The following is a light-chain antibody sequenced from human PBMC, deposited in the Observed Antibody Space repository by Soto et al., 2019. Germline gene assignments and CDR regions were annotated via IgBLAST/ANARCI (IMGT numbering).Light chain of an antibody. CDR1: QTVSSSY. J-gene: IGKJ1*01. CDR2: GAS. V-gene: IGKV3-20*01. CDR3: QQYGSSPSWT. Sequence: EIVLTQSPGTLSLSPGERANFSYRASQTVSSSYLAWYQQRPGQAPRLLIYGASSRATGIPDRFSGSGSGTDFPLTISRLEPEDFAVYFCQQYGSSPSWTFGQGTKVDVK.